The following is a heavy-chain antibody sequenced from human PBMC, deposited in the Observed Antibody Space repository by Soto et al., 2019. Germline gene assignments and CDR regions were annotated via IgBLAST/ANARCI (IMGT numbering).Heavy chain of an antibody. J-gene: IGHJ5*02. V-gene: IGHV1-8*02. CDR3: ARMESFGTLNWLDP. D-gene: IGHD1-1*01. CDR1: GYTFINYD. CDR2: MNPGSGKT. Sequence: SVKVSCKASGYTFINYDISWVRQATGQGLEWMGWMNPGSGKTGYANKFQGRVTMTRDASTSTAHLELSSLTSEDTAVYYCARMESFGTLNWLDPWGEGTMVTVYS.